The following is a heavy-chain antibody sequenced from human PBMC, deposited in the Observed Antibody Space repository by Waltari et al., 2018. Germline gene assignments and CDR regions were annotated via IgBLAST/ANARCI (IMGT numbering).Heavy chain of an antibody. CDR3: ARQGYGDYVT. CDR2: IYTSGST. Sequence: QVQLQESGPGLVKPSQTLSLTCTVSGGSISSGSYYWSWIRQPAGKGLEWIGYIYTSGSTNYNPSLKSRVTISVDTSKNQFSLKLSSVTAADTAVYYCARQGYGDYVTWGQGTLVTVSS. V-gene: IGHV4-61*09. J-gene: IGHJ4*02. D-gene: IGHD4-17*01. CDR1: GGSISSGSYY.